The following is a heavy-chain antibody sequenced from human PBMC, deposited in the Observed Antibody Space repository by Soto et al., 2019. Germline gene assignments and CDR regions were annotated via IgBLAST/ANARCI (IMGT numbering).Heavy chain of an antibody. V-gene: IGHV4-31*03. Sequence: QVQLQESGPGLVKPSQTQSLTCTVSGGYISSNGYYWNWIRQYPGKGLEWIGYIYHSGSTYYNPSLKSRVTISLDTSKNRFSLNLSSVTAADTAMYYCARDGGTAMVLDPWGQGTLVTVSS. CDR3: ARDGGTAMVLDP. D-gene: IGHD5-18*01. J-gene: IGHJ5*02. CDR2: IYHSGST. CDR1: GGYISSNGYY.